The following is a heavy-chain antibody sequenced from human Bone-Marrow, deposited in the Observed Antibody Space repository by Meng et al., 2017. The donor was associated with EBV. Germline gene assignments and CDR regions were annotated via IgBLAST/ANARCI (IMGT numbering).Heavy chain of an antibody. CDR1: GDTISSNNAA. CDR2: TYYRSKSYD. J-gene: IGHJ4*02. CDR3: AYFGHLAPLW. D-gene: IGHD2/OR15-2a*01. Sequence: HLLRPGSELVNASQTLSLTCAISGDTISSNNAAWSWIRQSPSRGLEWLGRTYYRSKSYDDYAVSVKSRITVNLDTTKKQLSLHLNCVTPEDTAVYYCAYFGHLAPLWWGQGTLVTVSS. V-gene: IGHV6-1*01.